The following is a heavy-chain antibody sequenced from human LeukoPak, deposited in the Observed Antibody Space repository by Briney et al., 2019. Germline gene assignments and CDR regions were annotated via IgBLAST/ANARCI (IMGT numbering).Heavy chain of an antibody. CDR1: GFTLRRYW. CDR2: IKHDGSET. D-gene: IGHD3-10*01. V-gene: IGHV3-7*01. Sequence: PGGSLRLSCAASGFTLRRYWMSWARQAPGKGLEWVAKIKHDGSETYYVDSVKGRFTISRDNAKNSLFLQMDSLRVEDTAVYYCARDRWYYGSGSYYSSSFDYWGQGTLVTVSS. CDR3: ARDRWYYGSGSYYSSSFDY. J-gene: IGHJ4*02.